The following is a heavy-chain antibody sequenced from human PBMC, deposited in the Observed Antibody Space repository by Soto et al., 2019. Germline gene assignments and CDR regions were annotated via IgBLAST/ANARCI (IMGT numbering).Heavy chain of an antibody. CDR2: IDPVDSYT. D-gene: IGHD3-10*01. Sequence: GESLKISCKASGYRFTSYRISWLRQMPGKGLEWMGSIDPVDSYTKYSPSFQGHVTISVDESISTAYLQWSSLKASDSAMYYCASPLSPGSYSILWGQGTMVTVSS. CDR1: GYRFTSYR. J-gene: IGHJ4*02. V-gene: IGHV5-10-1*01. CDR3: ASPLSPGSYSIL.